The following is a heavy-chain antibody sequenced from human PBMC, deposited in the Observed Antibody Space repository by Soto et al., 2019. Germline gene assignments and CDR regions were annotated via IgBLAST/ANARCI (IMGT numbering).Heavy chain of an antibody. CDR1: GFTFSSYW. CDR2: IKQDGSEK. CDR3: ARDGLHCSGGNCYFYNFDF. D-gene: IGHD2-15*01. J-gene: IGHJ4*02. Sequence: VQLVESGGGLVQPGGSLRLSCAASGFTFSSYWMSWVRQAPGKGLEWVANIKQDGSEKYYVDSVKGRFTISRDNAKNSLFLQMNSLRAEDTAVYYCARDGLHCSGGNCYFYNFDFWGQGTLVTVSS. V-gene: IGHV3-7*01.